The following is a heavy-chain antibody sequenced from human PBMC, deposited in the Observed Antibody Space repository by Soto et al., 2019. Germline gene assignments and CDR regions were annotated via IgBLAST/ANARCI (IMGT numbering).Heavy chain of an antibody. CDR1: GGSISSGVYY. CDR2: IYYSGST. V-gene: IGHV4-31*03. Sequence: PSETLSRTCTVSGGSISSGVYYWSWIRQHPGKVLEWIGYIYYSGSTYYNPSLKSRVTISVDTSKNQFSLKLSSVTAADTAVYYCAREGAAGERYYYGMDVWGQGTTVTVSS. D-gene: IGHD6-13*01. J-gene: IGHJ6*02. CDR3: AREGAAGERYYYGMDV.